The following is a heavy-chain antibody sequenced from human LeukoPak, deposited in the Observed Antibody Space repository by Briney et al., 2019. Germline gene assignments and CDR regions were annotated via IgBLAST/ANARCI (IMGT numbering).Heavy chain of an antibody. J-gene: IGHJ2*01. CDR1: GGSIYNNY. Sequence: SETLSLTCTVSGGSIYNNYWTWIRQPPGKGLEWIGYVYSNGDTNYSPSLKSRVTMSIETSRSQFSLTVTSVTAADTAVYYCASGTFDGPLYGTYWYFHFWGRGTLVTVSS. CDR3: ASGTFDGPLYGTYWYFHF. CDR2: VYSNGDT. D-gene: IGHD1-14*01. V-gene: IGHV4-59*01.